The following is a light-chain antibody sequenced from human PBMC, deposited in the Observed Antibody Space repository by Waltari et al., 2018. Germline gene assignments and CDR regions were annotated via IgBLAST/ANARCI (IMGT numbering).Light chain of an antibody. CDR2: WAF. V-gene: IGKV4-1*01. Sequence: TVLTQSPDSLAVSLGERATINCKSSQSALDYYNSKTYLAWYQQKPGQPPRLLISWAFTRESGVPERFSGSGSRTDFTLSIASLQAEDVAVYYCHQYYTTPRTFGQGTRVEI. CDR3: HQYYTTPRT. J-gene: IGKJ1*01. CDR1: QSALDYYNSKTY.